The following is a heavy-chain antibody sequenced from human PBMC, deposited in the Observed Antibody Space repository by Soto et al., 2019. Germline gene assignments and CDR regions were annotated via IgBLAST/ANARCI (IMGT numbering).Heavy chain of an antibody. CDR3: ARETPGWNPFDF. J-gene: IGHJ4*02. V-gene: IGHV3-30*03. CDR2: TSYDGSNK. D-gene: IGHD1-1*01. CDR1: GFTFSSYV. Sequence: QPGGFLRLSCAASGFTFSSYVMHWVRQAPGKGLEWVALTSYDGSNKQYADSVKGRFTISRDNSKNTLYLQVNSLRAEDTAVYYCARETPGWNPFDFWGQGTQITVSS.